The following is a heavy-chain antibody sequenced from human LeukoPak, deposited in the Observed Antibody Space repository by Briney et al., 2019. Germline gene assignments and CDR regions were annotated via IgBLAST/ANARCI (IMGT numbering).Heavy chain of an antibody. Sequence: PSETLSLTCTVSGGSISGNSYFWGWIRQPPGKGLEWIASIYRSDNSYYNPSLKSRVAIAVDTSKNQFSLKLSSVTAADTAVYYCARAPMVRGVPTLDHWGQGTLVTVSS. J-gene: IGHJ4*02. V-gene: IGHV4-39*07. CDR3: ARAPMVRGVPTLDH. CDR2: IYRSDNS. CDR1: GGSISGNSYF. D-gene: IGHD3-10*01.